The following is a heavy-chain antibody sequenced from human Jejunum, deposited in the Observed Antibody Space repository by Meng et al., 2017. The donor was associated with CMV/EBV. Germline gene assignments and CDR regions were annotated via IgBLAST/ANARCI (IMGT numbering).Heavy chain of an antibody. CDR1: GFTFRSSW. V-gene: IGHV3-7*04. Sequence: GPLRLSCASSGFTFRSSWMSWVRQAPGKGLEWVANINDDGTWSQYVDSVKGRFIISRDNAQNSLYLQMNSLRVDDTAMYFCEGGDGYWGRGTLVTVSS. CDR2: INDDGTWS. J-gene: IGHJ4*02. CDR3: EGGDGY.